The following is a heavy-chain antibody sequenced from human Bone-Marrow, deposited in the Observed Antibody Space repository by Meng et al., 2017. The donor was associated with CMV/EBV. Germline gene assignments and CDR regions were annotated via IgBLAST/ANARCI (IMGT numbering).Heavy chain of an antibody. V-gene: IGHV4-59*01. CDR3: ARSPGYPREFGY. CDR2: IYYSGST. Sequence: SETLSLTCTVSGGSISPYHWSWIRQPPGKGLEWIGYIYYSGSTNYNPSLKSRVTISVDTSKNQFSLKLSSVTAADTAVYYCARSPGYPREFGYWGQGTLVTVSS. J-gene: IGHJ4*02. CDR1: GGSISPYH. D-gene: IGHD3-10*01.